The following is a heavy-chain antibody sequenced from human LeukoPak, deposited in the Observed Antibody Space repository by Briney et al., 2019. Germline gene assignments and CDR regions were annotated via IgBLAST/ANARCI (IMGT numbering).Heavy chain of an antibody. J-gene: IGHJ4*02. Sequence: GGSLRLSCAASGFTFSSYWMTWVRQAPGKGLEWVAHINQGGSEKYYVDSVKGRFTISRDNTQDSVYLQMNGLRAEDTAVYYCARALIYRFDYWGQGTLVTVSS. V-gene: IGHV3-7*03. CDR1: GFTFSSYW. CDR2: INQGGSEK. CDR3: ARALIYRFDY. D-gene: IGHD1-26*01.